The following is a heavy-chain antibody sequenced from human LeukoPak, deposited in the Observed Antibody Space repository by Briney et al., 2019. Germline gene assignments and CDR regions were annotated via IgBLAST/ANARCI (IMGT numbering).Heavy chain of an antibody. CDR3: ARDTPIVVVPAAMYGSSQDYGMDV. Sequence: PGGSLRLSCAASGFTFSSYAMHWVRQAPGKGLEWVAVISYDGSNKYYADSVKGRFTISRDNSKNTLYLQMNSLRAEDTAVYYCARDTPIVVVPAAMYGSSQDYGMDVWGQGTTVTVSS. V-gene: IGHV3-30*04. D-gene: IGHD2-2*01. CDR1: GFTFSSYA. CDR2: ISYDGSNK. J-gene: IGHJ6*02.